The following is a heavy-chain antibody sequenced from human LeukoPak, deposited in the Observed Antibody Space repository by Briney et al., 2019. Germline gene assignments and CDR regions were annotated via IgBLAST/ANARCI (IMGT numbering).Heavy chain of an antibody. D-gene: IGHD3-10*01. J-gene: IGHJ5*02. Sequence: SVKVSCKASGGTFSNYVISWVRQAPGQGLEWMGGIIPIFGTANYAQKFQRRVTITPDESTRTGYMAISSLRSEATPVYYCARGYYYGSETYWHTNWFDPWGQGTPVTVSS. CDR1: GGTFSNYV. V-gene: IGHV1-69*13. CDR2: IIPIFGTA. CDR3: ARGYYYGSETYWHTNWFDP.